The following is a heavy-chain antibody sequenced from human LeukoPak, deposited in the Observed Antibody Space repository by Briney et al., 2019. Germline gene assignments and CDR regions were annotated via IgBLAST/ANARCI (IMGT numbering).Heavy chain of an antibody. D-gene: IGHD3-22*01. V-gene: IGHV3-9*01. CDR1: GFTFDDYA. Sequence: PGGSLRLSCAASGFTFDDYAMHWVRQVPGKGLEWVSGISRNSDSIGYADSVKGRFTMSRDNVKNSLYLQMNSLRAEDTAVYYRARGVDYYENSGTIDYWGQGTLVTVSS. CDR2: ISRNSDSI. CDR3: ARGVDYYENSGTIDY. J-gene: IGHJ4*02.